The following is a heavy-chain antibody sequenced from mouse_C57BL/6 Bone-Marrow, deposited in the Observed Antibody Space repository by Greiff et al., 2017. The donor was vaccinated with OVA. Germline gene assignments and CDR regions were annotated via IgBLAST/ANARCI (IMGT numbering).Heavy chain of an antibody. CDR1: GFSLTSYG. CDR3: AKEGDSNYEAY. D-gene: IGHD2-5*01. J-gene: IGHJ3*01. CDR2: IRGDGGT. V-gene: IGHV2-3*01. Sequence: VQRVESGPGLVAPSQSLSITCTFSGFSLTSYGVSWVRQPPGKGLEWLGVIRGDGGTNYHSALISRLSISKDNSKSQVFLKLNSLQTDDTATYYCAKEGDSNYEAYWGQGTLVTVSA.